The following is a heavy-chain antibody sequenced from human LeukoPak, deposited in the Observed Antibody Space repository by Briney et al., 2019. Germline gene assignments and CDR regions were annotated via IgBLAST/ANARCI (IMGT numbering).Heavy chain of an antibody. J-gene: IGHJ3*02. Sequence: GGSLRLSCAASGFTVSSNYMSWVRQAPGKGLEWVSVIYSGGDTFYADSVKGIFTIPRDNSKNTLFLQMNRLRAEDTAVYYCARCSYGYLGAFDIWGQGTMVTVSS. CDR1: GFTVSSNY. CDR3: ARCSYGYLGAFDI. CDR2: IYSGGDT. V-gene: IGHV3-66*01. D-gene: IGHD5-18*01.